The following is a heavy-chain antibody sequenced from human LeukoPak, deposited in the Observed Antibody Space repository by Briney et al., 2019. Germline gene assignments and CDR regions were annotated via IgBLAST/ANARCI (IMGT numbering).Heavy chain of an antibody. CDR2: IYHSGNT. CDR3: ARPRGWYKSFDY. J-gene: IGHJ4*02. V-gene: IGHV4-38-2*02. D-gene: IGHD6-19*01. Sequence: SETLSLTCTVSGYSISTSYYWGWIRQPPGKGLEWIGSIYHSGNTYYNPSLKSRVTISVDTSKNQFSLKLSSVTAADTAVYYCARPRGWYKSFDYWGQGTLVTVSS. CDR1: GYSISTSYY.